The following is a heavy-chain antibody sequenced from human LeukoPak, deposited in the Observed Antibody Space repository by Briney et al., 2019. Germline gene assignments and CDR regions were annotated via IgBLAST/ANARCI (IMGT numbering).Heavy chain of an antibody. Sequence: ASVKVSCKVSGYSLTELSIHWVRQAPGTGLEWMGGLDPEDVEAIYAQKFQGRVTMTEDTSTDTAYMELSSLKSEDTAVYYCATSASAPAYYYGLDVWGRGTTVTVSS. D-gene: IGHD2-15*01. CDR1: GYSLTELS. CDR3: ATSASAPAYYYGLDV. J-gene: IGHJ6*02. V-gene: IGHV1-24*01. CDR2: LDPEDVEA.